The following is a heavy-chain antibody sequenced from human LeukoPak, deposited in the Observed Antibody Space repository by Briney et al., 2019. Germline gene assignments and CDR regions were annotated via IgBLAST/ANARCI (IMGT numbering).Heavy chain of an antibody. J-gene: IGHJ4*02. Sequence: SETLSLTCAVHGGSFSGYYWSWIRQPPGKGLEWIGKINHSGSTNYNPSLKSRVTISVDTSKNQFSLKLSSVTAADTAVYYCARRARGLTGSPRHFDYWGQGTLVTVSS. CDR2: INHSGST. CDR1: GGSFSGYY. D-gene: IGHD3-9*01. V-gene: IGHV4-34*01. CDR3: ARRARGLTGSPRHFDY.